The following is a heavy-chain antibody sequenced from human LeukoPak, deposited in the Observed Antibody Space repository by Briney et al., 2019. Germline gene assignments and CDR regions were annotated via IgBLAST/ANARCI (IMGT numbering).Heavy chain of an antibody. D-gene: IGHD3-9*01. CDR3: ARGEAYYDILTGYYQTDAFDI. V-gene: IGHV1-2*06. Sequence: ASVKVSCKASGYTFSDYYMHWVRQAPGQGLEWMGRINPDSGGTKYAQKFQDRVTMTSDTSISTAYMELSRLRSDDTAVYYCARGEAYYDILTGYYQTDAFDIWGQGTMVTVSS. J-gene: IGHJ3*02. CDR1: GYTFSDYY. CDR2: INPDSGGT.